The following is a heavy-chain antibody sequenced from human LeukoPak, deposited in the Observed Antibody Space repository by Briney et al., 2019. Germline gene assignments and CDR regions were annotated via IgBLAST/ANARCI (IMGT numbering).Heavy chain of an antibody. D-gene: IGHD6-13*01. CDR1: GFTSSSYG. CDR3: TRDRNVRATAGSNFGRIDY. V-gene: IGHV3-30*02. Sequence: GGSLRLSCAASGFTSSSYGMHWVRQAPGKGLEWVAFIRSDGGNEYYADSVKGRFTISRDNSRNTLYLQMNSLRAADTAVYYCTRDRNVRATAGSNFGRIDYWGQGTLVSVSS. CDR2: IRSDGGNE. J-gene: IGHJ4*02.